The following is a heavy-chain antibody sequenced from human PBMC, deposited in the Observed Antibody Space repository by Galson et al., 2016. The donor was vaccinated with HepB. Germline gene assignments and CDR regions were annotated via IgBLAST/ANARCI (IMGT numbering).Heavy chain of an antibody. CDR3: ARAPYHFDSDGYEAGPIQH. CDR1: GGTFSSDA. J-gene: IGHJ1*01. V-gene: IGHV1-69*13. Sequence: SVKVSCKASGGTFSSDAINWVRQAPGQGLEWMGGILPVFATTNYAQDFQGRVTIAADESTATAFMELGSLRSEDTAVYFCARAPYHFDSDGYEAGPIQHWGQGTLLTVSS. D-gene: IGHD5-24*01. CDR2: ILPVFATT.